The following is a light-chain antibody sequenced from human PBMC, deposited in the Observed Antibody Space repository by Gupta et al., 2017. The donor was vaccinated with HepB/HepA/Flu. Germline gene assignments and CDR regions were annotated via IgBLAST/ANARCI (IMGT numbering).Light chain of an antibody. Sequence: EIVLTQSPATLSLSPGEKVTLSCRASQSVFTYVAWYQQKRGQAPRLLISDAFNRATGIPARFSGSGSGTDFTLTISSLEPEDFAVYYCQQRSSWPLTFGGGTKVEIK. CDR2: DAF. CDR1: QSVFTY. V-gene: IGKV3-11*01. J-gene: IGKJ4*01. CDR3: QQRSSWPLT.